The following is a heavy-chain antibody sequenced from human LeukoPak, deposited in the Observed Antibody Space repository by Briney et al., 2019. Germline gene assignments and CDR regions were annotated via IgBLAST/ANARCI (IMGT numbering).Heavy chain of an antibody. Sequence: GGSLRLSCAASGFTFSSYWMSWVRQAPGKGLEWVAVISYDGSNKYYADSVKGRFTISRDNSKNTLYLQMNSLRAEDTAVYYCARDFVSLIAVAGTVDYWGQGTLVTVSS. V-gene: IGHV3-30-3*01. CDR2: ISYDGSNK. CDR3: ARDFVSLIAVAGTVDY. D-gene: IGHD6-19*01. CDR1: GFTFSSYW. J-gene: IGHJ4*02.